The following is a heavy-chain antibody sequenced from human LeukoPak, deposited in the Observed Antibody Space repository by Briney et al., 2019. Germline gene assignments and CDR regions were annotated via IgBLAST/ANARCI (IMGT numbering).Heavy chain of an antibody. CDR3: ARDGGTYYDYVWGSYRYNPPDH. V-gene: IGHV3-33*01. CDR2: IWYDGSNK. CDR1: GFTFSSYG. J-gene: IGHJ4*02. Sequence: AGGSLRPSCAASGFTFSSYGMHWVRQAPGKGLEWVAVIWYDGSNKYYADSVKGRFTISRDNSKNTLYLQMNSLRAEDTAVYYCARDGGTYYDYVWGSYRYNPPDHWGQGTLVTVSS. D-gene: IGHD3-16*02.